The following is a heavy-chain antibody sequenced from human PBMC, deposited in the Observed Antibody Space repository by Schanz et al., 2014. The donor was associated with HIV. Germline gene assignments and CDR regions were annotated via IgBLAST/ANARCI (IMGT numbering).Heavy chain of an antibody. CDR1: GFSFSSYG. D-gene: IGHD3-10*01. J-gene: IGHJ4*02. Sequence: QVQLVESGGGVVQPGRSLRLSCAASGFSFSSYGMHWVRQAPGKGLEWVAIIWYDGSNKYYSEYVKGRFTISRDNSKNTLYLQMKSLRPEDTAVYYCARVFGRTYGLPDYWGQGTLVIVSS. V-gene: IGHV3-33*01. CDR3: ARVFGRTYGLPDY. CDR2: IWYDGSNK.